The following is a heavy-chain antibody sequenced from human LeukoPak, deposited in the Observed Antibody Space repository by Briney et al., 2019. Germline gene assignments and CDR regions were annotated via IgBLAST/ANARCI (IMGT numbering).Heavy chain of an antibody. J-gene: IGHJ4*02. D-gene: IGHD6-13*01. CDR2: IFHSGST. CDR3: ARQYSRSWSHFDS. V-gene: IGHV4-38-2*01. CDR1: DYSISSSYY. Sequence: PSETLSLTCAVSDYSISSSYYWGWIRRPPGQGLEWIGTIFHSGSTNYNPSLRSRVTISVDTSKNQFSLRLSSLTAADTAVYYCARQYSRSWSHFDSWGQGTLVTVSS.